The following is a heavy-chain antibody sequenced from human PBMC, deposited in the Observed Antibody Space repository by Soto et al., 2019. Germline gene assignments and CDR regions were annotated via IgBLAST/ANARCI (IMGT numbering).Heavy chain of an antibody. CDR2: ISGSGGST. CDR3: AKDPIDYYESRSYFDD. J-gene: IGHJ4*02. D-gene: IGHD3-22*01. CDR1: GFTFSSYA. Sequence: GGSLRLSCAASGFTFSSYAMSWVRQAPGKGLEWVSAISGSGGSTYYADSVKGRFTISRGNSKDTLYLQMNSLRAEDTAVYYCAKDPIDYYESRSYFDDWGQGTLVTVSS. V-gene: IGHV3-23*01.